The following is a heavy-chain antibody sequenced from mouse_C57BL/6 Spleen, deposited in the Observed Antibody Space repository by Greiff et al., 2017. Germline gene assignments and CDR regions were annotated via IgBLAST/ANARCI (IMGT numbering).Heavy chain of an antibody. CDR2: INPNNGGT. D-gene: IGHD2-3*01. CDR1: GYTFTDYN. V-gene: IGHV1-18*01. J-gene: IGHJ2*01. CDR3: ARRGWLLRGYFDY. Sequence: VQLKQSGPELVKPGASVKIPCKASGYTFTDYNMDWVKQSHGKSLEWIGDINPNNGGTIYNQKFKGKATLTVDKSSSTAYMELRSLTSEDTAVYYCARRGWLLRGYFDYWGQGTTLTVSS.